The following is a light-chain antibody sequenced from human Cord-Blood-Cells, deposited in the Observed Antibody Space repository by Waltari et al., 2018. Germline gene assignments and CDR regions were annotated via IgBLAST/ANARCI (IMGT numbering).Light chain of an antibody. V-gene: IGLV1-40*01. CDR3: QSYDSSLSGSV. J-gene: IGLJ2*01. CDR2: GNS. Sequence: QSVLTQPPSVSGAPGQRVTIPCTGSSSNIGAGYDVHWYQQLPGTAPKLLIYGNSNRPSGVPDRFSGSKSGTSASLAITGLQAVDEADYYCQSYDSSLSGSVFGGGTKLTVL. CDR1: SSNIGAGYD.